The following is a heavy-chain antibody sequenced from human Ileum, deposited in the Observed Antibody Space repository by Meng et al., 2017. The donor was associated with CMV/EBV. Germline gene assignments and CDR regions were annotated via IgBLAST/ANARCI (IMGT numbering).Heavy chain of an antibody. CDR3: ARGGVISAASSDS. Sequence: AAGGFKLSVYWMQGVRKAQGKGLEWVSSIRNDGRTTTYADSVKGRFNVSRDNAKDTLYLQVNSLRAEDTAVYYCARGGVISAASSDSWGQGTLVTVSS. J-gene: IGHJ5*01. D-gene: IGHD3-10*01. CDR1: GFKLSVYW. CDR2: IRNDGRTT. V-gene: IGHV3-74*03.